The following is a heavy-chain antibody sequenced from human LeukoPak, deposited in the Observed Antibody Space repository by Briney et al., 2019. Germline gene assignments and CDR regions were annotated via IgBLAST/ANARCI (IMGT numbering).Heavy chain of an antibody. D-gene: IGHD2-2*01. CDR3: ARGFGVPAAIDY. CDR1: GGSISSSSYY. CDR2: IYYSGST. J-gene: IGHJ4*02. V-gene: IGHV4-39*07. Sequence: SGTLSLTCTVSGGSISSSSYYWGWIRQPPGKGLEWIGSIYYSGSTYYNPSLKSRVTISVDTSKNQFSLKLSSVTAADTAVYYCARGFGVPAAIDYWGQGTLVTVSS.